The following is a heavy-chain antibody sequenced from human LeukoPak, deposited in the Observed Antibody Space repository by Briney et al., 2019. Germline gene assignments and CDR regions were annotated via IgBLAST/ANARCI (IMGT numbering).Heavy chain of an antibody. V-gene: IGHV1-2*06. CDR2: INPNSGGT. CDR1: GYTFTGYY. Sequence: ASVKVSCKASGYTFTGYYLHWGRQAPGQGLEWMGRINPNSGGTNYAQKFQGRVTMTRDTSISTAYMELSRLRSDDTAVYYCAAEYSSGWYPAVLLGVGVSDAFDIWGQGTMVTVSS. J-gene: IGHJ3*02. CDR3: AAEYSSGWYPAVLLGVGVSDAFDI. D-gene: IGHD6-19*01.